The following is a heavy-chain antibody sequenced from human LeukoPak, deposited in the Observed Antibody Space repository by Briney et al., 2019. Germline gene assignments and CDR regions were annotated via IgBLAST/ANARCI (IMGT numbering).Heavy chain of an antibody. Sequence: SETLSLTCTVSGGSIGSYYWSWIRQPPGKGLEWIGYIYYSGSTNYNPSLKSRVTISVDTSKNQFSLKLSSVTAADTAVYYCARPIRNWGQGTLVIVSS. CDR2: IYYSGST. V-gene: IGHV4-59*01. CDR3: ARPIRN. J-gene: IGHJ4*02. CDR1: GGSIGSYY.